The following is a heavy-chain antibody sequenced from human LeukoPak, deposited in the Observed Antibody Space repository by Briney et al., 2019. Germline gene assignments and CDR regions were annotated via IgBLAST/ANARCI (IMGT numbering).Heavy chain of an antibody. J-gene: IGHJ4*02. V-gene: IGHV1-2*02. Sequence: ASVKVSCKASGGTFSSYAISWVRQAPGQGLEWMGWINPNSGGTNYAQKFQGRFTMTRDTSISTAYMELSRLRSDDTAVYYCARRGYYDSSGYYYFDYWGQGTLVPVSS. D-gene: IGHD3-22*01. CDR2: INPNSGGT. CDR3: ARRGYYDSSGYYYFDY. CDR1: GGTFSSYA.